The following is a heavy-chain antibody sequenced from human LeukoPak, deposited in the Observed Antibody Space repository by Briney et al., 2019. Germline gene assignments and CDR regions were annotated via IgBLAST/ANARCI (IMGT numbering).Heavy chain of an antibody. Sequence: PGVSLRLSCAASGFTFSTYAMTWVRQAPGKGLEWVSAISGSGGSAYYADSVKGRFTISRDNSKNTLYLQMNSLRAEDTAVYYCAKTVSGSYSYQGGDYWGQGTLVTVSS. CDR3: AKTVSGSYSYQGGDY. V-gene: IGHV3-23*01. J-gene: IGHJ4*02. CDR2: ISGSGGSA. CDR1: GFTFSTYA. D-gene: IGHD3-10*01.